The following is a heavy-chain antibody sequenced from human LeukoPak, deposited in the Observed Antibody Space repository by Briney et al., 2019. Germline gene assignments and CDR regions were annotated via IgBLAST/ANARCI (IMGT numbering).Heavy chain of an antibody. J-gene: IGHJ4*02. D-gene: IGHD5/OR15-5a*01. CDR3: ARGLGPKSK. V-gene: IGHV4-38-2*02. CDR2: IYHSGST. Sequence: SETLSLTCTVSGYSISSGYYWGWIRQPPGKGLEWIGSIYHSGSTYYNPSLKSRVTISVDTSKNQFSLKLSSVTAADTAVYYCARGLGPKSKWGQRTLVTVSS. CDR1: GYSISSGYY.